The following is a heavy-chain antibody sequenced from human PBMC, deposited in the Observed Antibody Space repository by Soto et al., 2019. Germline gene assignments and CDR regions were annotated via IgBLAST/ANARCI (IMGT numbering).Heavy chain of an antibody. CDR3: TTAGFNRLYYYYYGMDV. D-gene: IGHD2-15*01. Sequence: PGGSLRLSCAASGFTFSNAWMNWVRQAPGKGLEWVGRIKSKTDGGTTDYAAPVKGRFTISRDDSENTLYLQMNSLKTEDTAVYYCTTAGFNRLYYYYYGMDVWGQGTTVTVSS. J-gene: IGHJ6*02. CDR1: GFTFSNAW. V-gene: IGHV3-15*07. CDR2: IKSKTDGGTT.